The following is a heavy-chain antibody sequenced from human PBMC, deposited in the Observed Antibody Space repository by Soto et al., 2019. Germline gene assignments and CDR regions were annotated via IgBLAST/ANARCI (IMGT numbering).Heavy chain of an antibody. D-gene: IGHD1-1*01. CDR2: ISGSGGST. CDR1: GFTFSSYA. V-gene: IGHV3-23*01. CDR3: AKDQNEGYSYYGMDV. J-gene: IGHJ6*02. Sequence: GSLRLSCAASGFTFSSYAMSWVRQAPGKGLEWVSAISGSGGSTYYADSVKGRFTISRDNSKNTLYLQMNSLRAEDTAVYYCAKDQNEGYSYYGMDVWGQGTTVTVSS.